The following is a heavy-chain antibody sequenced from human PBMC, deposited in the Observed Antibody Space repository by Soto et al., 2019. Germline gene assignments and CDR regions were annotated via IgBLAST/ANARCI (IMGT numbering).Heavy chain of an antibody. CDR2: ISYDGSNK. CDR1: GFTFSSYA. J-gene: IGHJ6*02. D-gene: IGHD3-3*01. Sequence: GGYLRLSCAASGFTFSSYAMHWVRQAPGKGLEWVAVISYDGSNKYYADSVKGRFTISRDNSKNTLYLQMNSLRAEDTAVYYCARDNIAIFGVVQGGMDVRGQGTQGYVSS. V-gene: IGHV3-30-3*01. CDR3: ARDNIAIFGVVQGGMDV.